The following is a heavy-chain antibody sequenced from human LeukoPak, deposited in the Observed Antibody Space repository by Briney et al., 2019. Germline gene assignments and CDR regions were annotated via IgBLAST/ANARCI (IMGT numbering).Heavy chain of an antibody. CDR3: ARDVYYDSSGYRMAAFDI. CDR2: ISSSGSTI. Sequence: GGSLRLSCAASGFTFSSYAMSWIRQAPGKGLEWVSYISSSGSTIYYADSVKGRFTISRDNAKNSLYLQMNSLRAEDTAVYYCARDVYYDSSGYRMAAFDIWGQGTMVTVSS. J-gene: IGHJ3*02. V-gene: IGHV3-11*04. D-gene: IGHD3-22*01. CDR1: GFTFSSYA.